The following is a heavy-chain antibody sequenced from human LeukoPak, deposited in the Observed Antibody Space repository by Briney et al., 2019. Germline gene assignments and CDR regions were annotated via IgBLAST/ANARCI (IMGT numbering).Heavy chain of an antibody. CDR1: GFTFSSYG. CDR2: IWYDGSNK. V-gene: IGHV3-33*01. D-gene: IGHD2-15*01. CDR3: ARDQFRYCSGGNCYPLDY. J-gene: IGHJ4*02. Sequence: GRSLRLSCAASGFTFSSYGMHWVRQAPGKGLEWVAVIWYDGSNKYYADSVKGRFTISRDNSKNTLYLQMNSLRAEDTAVYYCARDQFRYCSGGNCYPLDYWGQGILVTVSS.